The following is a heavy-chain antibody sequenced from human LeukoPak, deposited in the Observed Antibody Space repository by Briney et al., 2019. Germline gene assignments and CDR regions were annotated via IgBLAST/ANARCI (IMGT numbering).Heavy chain of an antibody. CDR1: GGSISSGSYY. Sequence: SETLSLTCTVSGGSISSGSYYWSWIRQPAGKGLEWIGRIYTSGSTNYNPSLKSRVTMSVDTSKNQFSLKLSSVTAADTAVYYCARVNVWGSYRYNEGYYFDYWGQGTLVTVSS. CDR3: ARVNVWGSYRYNEGYYFDY. V-gene: IGHV4-61*02. J-gene: IGHJ4*02. D-gene: IGHD3-16*02. CDR2: IYTSGST.